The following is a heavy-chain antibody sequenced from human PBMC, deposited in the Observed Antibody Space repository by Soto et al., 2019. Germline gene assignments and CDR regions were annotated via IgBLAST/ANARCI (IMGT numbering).Heavy chain of an antibody. D-gene: IGHD1-1*01. Sequence: QVQLQESGPGLVKPSETLSLTCTVSGGSMSSYYWCWIRQPPGKGLEWIGYIYYSGSTNYNPSLKSRDTTPVDTPKPRFALKPSSVSAADTAVYYCARRYGYSLDYWGPGTVVTVSS. V-gene: IGHV4-59*08. CDR1: GGSMSSYY. CDR3: ARRYGYSLDY. J-gene: IGHJ4*02. CDR2: IYYSGST.